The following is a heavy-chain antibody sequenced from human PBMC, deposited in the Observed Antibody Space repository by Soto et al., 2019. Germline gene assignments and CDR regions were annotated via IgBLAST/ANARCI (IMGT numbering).Heavy chain of an antibody. CDR2: IYYSGST. J-gene: IGHJ4*02. CDR3: ARFDFWSAPTYYFDY. D-gene: IGHD3-3*01. V-gene: IGHV4-59*12. Sequence: SEPLSLTCTVSGGSISSYYWNWIRQPPGKGLEWIGYIYYSGSTNYNPSLKSRVTISVDTSKKQFSLKLSSVTAEDTALYYCARFDFWSAPTYYFDYWGQGTLVTVSS. CDR1: GGSISSYY.